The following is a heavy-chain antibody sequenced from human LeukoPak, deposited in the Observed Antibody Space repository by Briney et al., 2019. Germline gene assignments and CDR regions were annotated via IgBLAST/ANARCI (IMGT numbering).Heavy chain of an antibody. CDR2: IYYSGST. V-gene: IGHV4-59*01. J-gene: IGHJ6*02. Sequence: SSETLSLTCTVSGGSISSYYWSWIRQPPGKGLEWIGYIYYSGSTNYNPSLKSRVTISVDTSKNQFSLKLSSVTAADTAVYYCARALGQEQLVWDYYYYYGMDVWGQGTTVTVSS. D-gene: IGHD6-13*01. CDR1: GGSISSYY. CDR3: ARALGQEQLVWDYYYYYGMDV.